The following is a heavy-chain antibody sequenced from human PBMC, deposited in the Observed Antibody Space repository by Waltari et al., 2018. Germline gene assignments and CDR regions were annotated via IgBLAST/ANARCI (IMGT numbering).Heavy chain of an antibody. CDR2: TWSDGSVE. CDR1: GFLPRSYG. V-gene: IGHV3-33*03. J-gene: IGHJ4*02. D-gene: IGHD3-10*01. CDR3: AKDAFGNTYLDY. Sequence: QVQLLESGGGVAPPGKSLRPSGAASGFLPRSYGMHWVPQAPGRGLEWVALTWSDGSVEYYADSVRGRFTVSRDNSKNILYLDMGSLRVDDTATYYCAKDAFGNTYLDYWGQGTLVTVSS.